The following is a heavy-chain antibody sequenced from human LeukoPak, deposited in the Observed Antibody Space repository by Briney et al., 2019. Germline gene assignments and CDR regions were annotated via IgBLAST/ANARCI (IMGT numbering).Heavy chain of an antibody. J-gene: IGHJ5*02. Sequence: SETLSLTCAVSGGSISSGGYSWSWIRQPPGRGLEWIGYIYHSGSTYYNPSLKSRVTISVDGSKNQFSLKLSSVTAADTAVYYCARVRYQLPNDNWFDPWGQGTLVTVSS. V-gene: IGHV4-30-2*01. CDR1: GGSISSGGYS. CDR2: IYHSGST. CDR3: ARVRYQLPNDNWFDP. D-gene: IGHD2-2*01.